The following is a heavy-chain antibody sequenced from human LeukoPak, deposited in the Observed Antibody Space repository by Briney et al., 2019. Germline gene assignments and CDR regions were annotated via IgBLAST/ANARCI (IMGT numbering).Heavy chain of an antibody. V-gene: IGHV3-53*01. J-gene: IGHJ3*02. CDR2: IYSPGTT. D-gene: IGHD3-22*01. CDR3: AREIYYDSRGYYSHGLDI. CDR1: DFTVSGNY. Sequence: PGGSLRLSCAASDFTVSGNYMNWVRQTPGKGLEWVSVIYSPGTTYYADSVKGRFTISRDNSKNTLYLQMSSLRADDTAVYYCAREIYYDSRGYYSHGLDIWGQGTMVTVSS.